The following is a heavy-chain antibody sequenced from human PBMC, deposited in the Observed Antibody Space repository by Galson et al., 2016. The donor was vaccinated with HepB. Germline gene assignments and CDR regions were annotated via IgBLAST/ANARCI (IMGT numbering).Heavy chain of an antibody. CDR2: ITSNGDTV. CDR3: ARGAYNWNDVVFWFDP. D-gene: IGHD1-20*01. Sequence: SLRLSCAASGFTFSTFSMSWVRQAPGKGLEWIAYITSNGDTVYYADPVKGRFTISRDNSKNTLYLQMNSLRAEDTALYYCARGAYNWNDVVFWFDPWGQGTLVTVSS. V-gene: IGHV3-48*01. CDR1: GFTFSTFS. J-gene: IGHJ5*02.